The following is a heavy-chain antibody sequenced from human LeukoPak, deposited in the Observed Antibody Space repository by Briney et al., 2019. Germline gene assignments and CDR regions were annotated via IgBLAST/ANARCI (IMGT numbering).Heavy chain of an antibody. CDR1: GFSFTSYW. Sequence: GESLKISCQGSGFSFTSYWIGWVRPMPGKGLEWMGLIYPGDSETKYSPSFQGQVSISADKSINTAYLQWNSLKASDTAMYYCARHGAYAGFVGFYFDYWGQGALVTVSS. CDR3: ARHGAYAGFVGFYFDY. V-gene: IGHV5-51*01. D-gene: IGHD1-26*01. J-gene: IGHJ4*02. CDR2: IYPGDSET.